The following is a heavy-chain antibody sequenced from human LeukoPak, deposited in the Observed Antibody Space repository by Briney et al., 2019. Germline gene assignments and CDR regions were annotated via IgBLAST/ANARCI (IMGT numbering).Heavy chain of an antibody. Sequence: GGSLRLSCAASGFTFSSYAMHWVRQAPGKGLEWVAIISYDGSNKYYADSVKGRFTISRDNSKSTLYLQMNSLRAEDTAVYYCARDQCSSTSCQGYFDYWGQGTLVTVSS. V-gene: IGHV3-30-3*01. D-gene: IGHD2-2*01. CDR2: ISYDGSNK. CDR1: GFTFSSYA. CDR3: ARDQCSSTSCQGYFDY. J-gene: IGHJ4*02.